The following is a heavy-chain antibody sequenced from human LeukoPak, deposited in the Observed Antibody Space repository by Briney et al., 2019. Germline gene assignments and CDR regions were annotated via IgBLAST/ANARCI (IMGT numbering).Heavy chain of an antibody. Sequence: GGSLSLSCAASGFIVSTKYMSWVRQAPGKGLEWVSVIYIGGSTYYADSVKGRFAISRDNSKNTLYLQMNSLRAEDTAVYYCARSPYSGSFEDYFDYWGQGALVTVSS. CDR2: IYIGGST. V-gene: IGHV3-66*01. D-gene: IGHD1-26*01. CDR1: GFIVSTKY. CDR3: ARSPYSGSFEDYFDY. J-gene: IGHJ4*02.